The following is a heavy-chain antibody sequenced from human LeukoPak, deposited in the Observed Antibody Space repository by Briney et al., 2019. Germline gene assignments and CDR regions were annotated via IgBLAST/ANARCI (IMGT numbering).Heavy chain of an antibody. J-gene: IGHJ5*01. Sequence: SETLSLTCTVSGDSISSYYWSWIRQPPGKGLEWIGYISHTGNTNYNPSLTGRLTISLDTSKSQVSLQLTSVTAADTAVYYCARSEAIYSSSVSRFDSWGQGTLVTVSS. D-gene: IGHD6-13*01. CDR1: GDSISSYY. CDR2: ISHTGNT. CDR3: ARSEAIYSSSVSRFDS. V-gene: IGHV4-59*01.